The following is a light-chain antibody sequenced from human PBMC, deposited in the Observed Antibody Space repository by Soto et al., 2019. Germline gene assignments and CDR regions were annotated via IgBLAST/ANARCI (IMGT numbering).Light chain of an antibody. CDR3: QQYGSSLFT. Sequence: EIVLTQSPGSLSLSPGERGTLSCRARQRVSSSYLAWYQQRPGQAPRLLIYGASSRATGIPDRFSGSGSGTDFTLTISRLEPEDFAVYDCQQYGSSLFTFGPGTKVDIK. J-gene: IGKJ3*01. CDR2: GAS. CDR1: QRVSSSY. V-gene: IGKV3-20*01.